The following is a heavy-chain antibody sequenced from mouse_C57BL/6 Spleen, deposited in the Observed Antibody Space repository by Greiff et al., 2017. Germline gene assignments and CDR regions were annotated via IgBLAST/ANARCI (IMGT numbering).Heavy chain of an antibody. V-gene: IGHV7-3*01. D-gene: IGHD2-3*01. CDR1: GFTFTDYY. Sequence: EVKLMESGGGLVQPGGSLSLSCAASGFTFTDYYMSWVRQPPGKALEWLGFIRNKANGYTTEYSASVKGRFTISRDNSQSILYLQMNALRAEDSATYYCARYRAYDGYYVDYWGQGTTLTVSS. J-gene: IGHJ2*01. CDR3: ARYRAYDGYYVDY. CDR2: IRNKANGYTT.